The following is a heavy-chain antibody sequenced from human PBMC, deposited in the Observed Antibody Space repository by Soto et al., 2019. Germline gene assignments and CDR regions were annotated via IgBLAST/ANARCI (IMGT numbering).Heavy chain of an antibody. V-gene: IGHV1-69*13. J-gene: IGHJ4*02. CDR3: ATIRWRTH. CDR1: GGTFSSYA. Sequence: SVNGACKASGGTFSSYAISWVRQAPGQGLEWMGGIIPIFGTANYAQKFQGRVTITADESTSTAYMELSSLRSEDTAVYYCATIRWRTHWGQGTLVTVSS. CDR2: IIPIFGTA. D-gene: IGHD4-17*01.